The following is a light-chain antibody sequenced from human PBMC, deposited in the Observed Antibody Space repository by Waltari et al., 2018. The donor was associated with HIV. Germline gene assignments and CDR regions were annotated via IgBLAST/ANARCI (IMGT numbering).Light chain of an antibody. V-gene: IGLV1-51*01. Sequence: QSVLTHPPSVSASPGHKVTIPSSGSTSNIGNDYVSSFQHVPGTAPTFLFFYNYMRPLVFLDRFFGSWSGTSATLGFTGLQSGDEAHYYCGTWDRSLSAAVFGGVTKLIVL. CDR2: YNY. CDR3: GTWDRSLSAAV. CDR1: TSNIGNDY. J-gene: IGLJ3*02.